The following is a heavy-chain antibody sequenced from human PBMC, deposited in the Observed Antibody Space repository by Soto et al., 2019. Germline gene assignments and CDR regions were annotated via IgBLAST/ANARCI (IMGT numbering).Heavy chain of an antibody. D-gene: IGHD3-3*01. CDR3: AEDGIRSNGVVTAFLLTSSSDL. J-gene: IGHJ2*01. V-gene: IGHV3-15*01. CDR2: IKSKTDGGTT. Sequence: TPGKGLEWVGRIKSKTDGGTTDYAPPVKGRFTISRDDSKNTPYLQMNSLKTEDTAVYYRAEDGIRSNGVVTAFLLTSSSDL.